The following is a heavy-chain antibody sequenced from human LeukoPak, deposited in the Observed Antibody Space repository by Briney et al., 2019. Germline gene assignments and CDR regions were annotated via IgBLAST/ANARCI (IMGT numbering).Heavy chain of an antibody. J-gene: IGHJ4*02. CDR1: GFTFSSYS. CDR3: ALSSSWYGGFFDY. D-gene: IGHD6-13*01. CDR2: ISTSTTTI. Sequence: GGSLRLSCEASGFTFSSYSMNWVRQAPGKGLEWISYISTSTTTIYYANSVKGRFTISRDNAKKSLYLQMNSLRAEDTAVYYCALSSSWYGGFFDYWGQGTLVTVSS. V-gene: IGHV3-48*01.